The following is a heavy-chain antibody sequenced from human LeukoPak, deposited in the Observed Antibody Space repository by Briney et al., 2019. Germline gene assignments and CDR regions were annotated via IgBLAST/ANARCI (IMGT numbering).Heavy chain of an antibody. J-gene: IGHJ4*02. Sequence: GGSLRLSCAASGFTFSRYSMSWVRQAPGKGLEWVSSITSSSSYIYYADSVKGRFTISRDSAKNSLYLQMNSLRAEDTAVYYCAREAFYDYVWGSYPRLFDSWGQGTLVTVSS. CDR2: ITSSSSYI. CDR1: GFTFSRYS. D-gene: IGHD3-16*02. CDR3: AREAFYDYVWGSYPRLFDS. V-gene: IGHV3-21*01.